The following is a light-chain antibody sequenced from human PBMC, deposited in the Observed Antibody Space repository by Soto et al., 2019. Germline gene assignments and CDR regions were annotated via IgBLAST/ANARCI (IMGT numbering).Light chain of an antibody. CDR1: QSVSTN. CDR3: QQYNNWWT. Sequence: EIVMTQPPATLSVSPGERATLSCRASQSVSTNLAWYQQKPGQAPRLLIYGASTRATGIPARFRGSGFGTEFTLTISSLQSEDFAVYYCQQYNNWWTFGQVTKVEI. J-gene: IGKJ1*01. V-gene: IGKV3-15*01. CDR2: GAS.